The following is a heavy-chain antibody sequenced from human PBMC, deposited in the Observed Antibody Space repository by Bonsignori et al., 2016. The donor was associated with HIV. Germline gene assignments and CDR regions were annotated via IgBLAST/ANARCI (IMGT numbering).Heavy chain of an antibody. CDR3: AHRVVPPSITLFGVVRGGFDY. J-gene: IGHJ4*02. V-gene: IGHV2-5*02. CDR2: LYWDDED. CDR1: GFSLSTNGVS. D-gene: IGHD3-3*01. Sequence: SGPTLVKPTQTLTLTCSFSGFSLSTNGVSVGWVRQPPGKALEWLALLYWDDEDRYSPSLKNRLAITKDTSRSQVVLTMTNMDPVDTATYFCAHRVVPPSITLFGVVRGGFDYWGPGVLVTVSS.